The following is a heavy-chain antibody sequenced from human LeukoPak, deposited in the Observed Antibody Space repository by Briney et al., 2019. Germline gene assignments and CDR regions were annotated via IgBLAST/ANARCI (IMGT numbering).Heavy chain of an antibody. Sequence: ETGGSLRLSCAASGFTFSTYAMSWVRQAPGKGLERVSAITGSGGNTYYADSVKGRFTTSRDNSKNTVYLQVNSLRAEDTAEYYCAKTSGWPYYFDYWGQGTLVTVSS. CDR2: ITGSGGNT. V-gene: IGHV3-23*01. J-gene: IGHJ4*02. CDR1: GFTFSTYA. D-gene: IGHD6-19*01. CDR3: AKTSGWPYYFDY.